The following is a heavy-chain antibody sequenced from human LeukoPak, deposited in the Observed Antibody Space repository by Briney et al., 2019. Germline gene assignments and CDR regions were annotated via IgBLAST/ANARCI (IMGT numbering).Heavy chain of an antibody. D-gene: IGHD3-22*01. CDR2: IRYDGSNK. V-gene: IGHV3-30*02. CDR1: GFTFSSYG. CDR3: AKDTYYYDSSGSLFDY. Sequence: GGSLRLSCAASGFTFSSYGMHWVRQAPGKGLEWVAFIRYDGSNKYYADSVKGRFTISGDNSKNTLYLQMNRLRAEDTAVYYCAKDTYYYDSSGSLFDYWGQGTLVPVSS. J-gene: IGHJ4*02.